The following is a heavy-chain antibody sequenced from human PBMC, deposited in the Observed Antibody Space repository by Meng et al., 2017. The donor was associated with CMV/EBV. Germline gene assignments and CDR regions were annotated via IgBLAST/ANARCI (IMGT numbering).Heavy chain of an antibody. D-gene: IGHD3-3*01. V-gene: IGHV3-30-3*01. CDR3: AREYYDFWSGYHNWFDP. J-gene: IGHJ5*02. CDR2: ISYDGSNK. CDR1: FTFRSYD. Sequence: FTFRSYDIRWVRQAPGEGLECVAVISYDGSNKYYADSVKGRFTISRDNSKNTLYLQMNSLRAEDTAVYYCAREYYDFWSGYHNWFDPWGQGTLVTVSS.